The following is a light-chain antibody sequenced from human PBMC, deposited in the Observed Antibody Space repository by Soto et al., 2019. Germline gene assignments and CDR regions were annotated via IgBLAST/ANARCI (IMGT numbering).Light chain of an antibody. Sequence: EVVLTQSPATLYVSPGERATLSCRASQSVSSALDWFQHKPGQAPRLLIYYASTRPTGVPARFSGNGTGTEFTLHISSLQAEDFAVYCCQQYSLSAWTFGQGAKVEIK. J-gene: IGKJ1*01. CDR1: QSVSSA. V-gene: IGKV3-15*01. CDR3: QQYSLSAWT. CDR2: YAS.